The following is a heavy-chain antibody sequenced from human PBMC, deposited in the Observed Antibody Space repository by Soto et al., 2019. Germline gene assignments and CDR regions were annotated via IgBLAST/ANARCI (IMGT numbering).Heavy chain of an antibody. Sequence: QVQLQESGPGLVKPSGTLSLTCAVSGGSISSSNWWSWVRQPPGKGLEWIGEIYHSGSTNYNPSLLIRVNTSVDKSKKHCSLKLSSVTGAETDVYYSARVSRSYYYGMDVWGQGTTVTVSS. CDR1: GGSISSSNW. CDR3: ARVSRSYYYGMDV. J-gene: IGHJ6*02. V-gene: IGHV4-4*02. CDR2: IYHSGST. D-gene: IGHD2-2*01.